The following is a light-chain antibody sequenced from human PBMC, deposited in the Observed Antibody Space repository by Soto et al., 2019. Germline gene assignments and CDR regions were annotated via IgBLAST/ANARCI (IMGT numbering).Light chain of an antibody. V-gene: IGKV1-9*01. CDR1: QDIAIY. CDR2: AAS. Sequence: IQLTQSPSSLSASVGDRVTITCRASQDIAIYLAWYQQKPGEAPKRLIYAASTLYGGVPSRFSGSGSGTDFALTITSLQAEDFATYYCQQLRTYPSTFGGGTKVDIK. J-gene: IGKJ4*01. CDR3: QQLRTYPST.